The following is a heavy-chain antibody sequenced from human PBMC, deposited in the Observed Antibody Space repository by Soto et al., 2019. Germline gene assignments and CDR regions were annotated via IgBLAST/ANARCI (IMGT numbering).Heavy chain of an antibody. CDR2: IYYSGST. D-gene: IGHD5-12*01. CDR3: ARGLSSGRTPGYKVTQYFQH. Sequence: SETLSLTCTVSGGSISSGGYYWSWIRQHPGKGLEWIGYIYYSGSTYYNPSLKSRVTISVDTSKNQFSLKLSSVTAADTAVYYCARGLSSGRTPGYKVTQYFQHWGQGTLVTVSS. V-gene: IGHV4-31*03. CDR1: GGSISSGGYY. J-gene: IGHJ1*01.